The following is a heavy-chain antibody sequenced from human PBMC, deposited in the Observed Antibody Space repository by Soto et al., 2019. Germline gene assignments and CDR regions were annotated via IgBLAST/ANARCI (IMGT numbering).Heavy chain of an antibody. CDR1: GGSFSGYY. D-gene: IGHD6-19*01. Sequence: SETLSLTCAVYGGSFSGYYWSWIRQPPGKGLEWIGYIYYSGSTNYNPSLKSRVTISVDTSKNQFSLKLSSVTAADTAVYYCARSATSYSSGWSTFDYWGQGTLVTVSS. CDR3: ARSATSYSSGWSTFDY. CDR2: IYYSGST. J-gene: IGHJ4*02. V-gene: IGHV4-59*08.